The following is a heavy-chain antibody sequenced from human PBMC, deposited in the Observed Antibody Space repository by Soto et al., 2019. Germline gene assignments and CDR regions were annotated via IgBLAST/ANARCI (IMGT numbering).Heavy chain of an antibody. CDR1: GFTFRTYT. Sequence: PGGSLRLSCAASGFTFRTYTMNWVRQAPGKGLEWVSAISSNGAYVYYADSVRGRFTISRDNAENSVYLQMNSLTVEDTAVYYCARDAGRVSSAVGLFEPWGQGALAT. CDR2: ISSNGAYV. D-gene: IGHD1-26*01. CDR3: ARDAGRVSSAVGLFEP. V-gene: IGHV3-21*01. J-gene: IGHJ5*02.